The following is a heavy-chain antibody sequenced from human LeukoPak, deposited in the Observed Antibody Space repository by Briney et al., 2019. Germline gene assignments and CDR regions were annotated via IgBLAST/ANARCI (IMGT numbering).Heavy chain of an antibody. Sequence: GRSLRLSCAASGFTFSSYGMHWVRQAPGKGLEWVAVIWYDGSNKYYADSVKGRFTISRDNSKNTLYLQMNSLRAEDTAVYYCARVVGREVPAAMPGAYYYMGVWGKGTTVTVSS. CDR1: GFTFSSYG. CDR2: IWYDGSNK. D-gene: IGHD2-2*01. V-gene: IGHV3-33*01. CDR3: ARVVGREVPAAMPGAYYYMGV. J-gene: IGHJ6*03.